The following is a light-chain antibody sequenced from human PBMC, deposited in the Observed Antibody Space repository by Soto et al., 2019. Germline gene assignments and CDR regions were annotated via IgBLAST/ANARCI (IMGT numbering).Light chain of an antibody. J-gene: IGKJ1*01. Sequence: DIQMTQSPSTLSASVGDRVTITCRASQSISVWLAWYQQKAGKAPNLLIYKASRLESGVPSRFSGSGSGTEFTLTISSLQPDDFATYYCQQYDTHSTFGQGTKVDIK. CDR1: QSISVW. CDR3: QQYDTHST. V-gene: IGKV1-5*03. CDR2: KAS.